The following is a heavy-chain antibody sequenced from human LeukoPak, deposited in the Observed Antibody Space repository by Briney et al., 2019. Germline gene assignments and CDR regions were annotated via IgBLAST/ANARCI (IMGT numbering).Heavy chain of an antibody. Sequence: GESLKISCKGSGSSFSTYWIGWVRPMPGKGLEWMGVITPGDSDTRYSPSFQGHVTISADKSVSTAYLQWSGLKASDTAIYYCARHRTSSYCSSTRCYTADAFDVWGHGTVVTVS. CDR1: GSSFSTYW. D-gene: IGHD2-2*02. V-gene: IGHV5-51*01. CDR2: ITPGDSDT. J-gene: IGHJ3*01. CDR3: ARHRTSSYCSSTRCYTADAFDV.